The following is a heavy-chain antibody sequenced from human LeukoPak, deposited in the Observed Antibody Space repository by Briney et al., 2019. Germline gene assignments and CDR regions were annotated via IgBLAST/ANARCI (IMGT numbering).Heavy chain of an antibody. D-gene: IGHD1-26*01. CDR1: GYTFTSYG. CDR2: ISAYNGNT. J-gene: IGHJ5*02. CDR3: ARRIVGATTTFSPIPRSDWFDP. V-gene: IGHV1-18*01. Sequence: ASVKVSCKASGYTFTSYGISRVRQAPGQGLEWMGWISAYNGNTNYAQKLQGRVTMTTDTSTSTAYMELRSLRSDDTAVYYCARRIVGATTTFSPIPRSDWFDPWGQGTLVTVSS.